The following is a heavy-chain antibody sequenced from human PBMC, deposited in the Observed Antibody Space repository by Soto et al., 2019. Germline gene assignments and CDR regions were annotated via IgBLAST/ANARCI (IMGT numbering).Heavy chain of an antibody. CDR3: AIDHYCHYYYYGMHV. J-gene: IGHJ6*02. CDR2: IWYDGSNK. CDR1: GFTFSSYG. V-gene: IGHV3-33*01. D-gene: IGHD1-26*01. Sequence: QVQLVESGGGVVQPGRSLRLSCAASGFTFSSYGMHWVRQAPGKGLEWVAVIWYDGSNKYYADSVKGRFTISRDNSKNTLYLQMNSLRAEDTAVYYCAIDHYCHYYYYGMHVLGQVTTVTVSS.